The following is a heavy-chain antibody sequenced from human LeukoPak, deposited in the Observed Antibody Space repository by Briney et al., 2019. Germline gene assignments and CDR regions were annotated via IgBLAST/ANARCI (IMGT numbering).Heavy chain of an antibody. D-gene: IGHD3-10*01. CDR3: ARRLTMVRGGFDY. J-gene: IGHJ4*02. V-gene: IGHV3-48*03. CDR1: GFTFSSYE. Sequence: GGSLRLSCAASGFTFSSYEMNWVRQAPGKGLEWVSYISSSGSTIYYADSVKGRFTISRDNAKDSLYLQMNSLRAEDTAVYYCARRLTMVRGGFDYWGQGTPVTVSS. CDR2: ISSSGSTI.